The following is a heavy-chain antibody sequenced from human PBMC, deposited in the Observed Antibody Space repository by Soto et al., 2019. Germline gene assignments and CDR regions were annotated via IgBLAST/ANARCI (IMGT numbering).Heavy chain of an antibody. D-gene: IGHD5-12*01. Sequence: SETLSLTCTVSGGSISSSSYYWGWIRQPPGKGLEWIGSIYYSGSTYYNPSLKSRVSISVDTSKNQFSLKLSSVTAADTAVYYCARLAAGYVNGVASILYYYYGMDVWGPGTTVTVSS. V-gene: IGHV4-39*01. CDR3: ARLAAGYVNGVASILYYYYGMDV. CDR2: IYYSGST. CDR1: GGSISSSSYY. J-gene: IGHJ6*02.